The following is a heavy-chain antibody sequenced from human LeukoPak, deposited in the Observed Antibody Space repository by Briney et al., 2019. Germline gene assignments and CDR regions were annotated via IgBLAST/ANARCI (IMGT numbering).Heavy chain of an antibody. CDR3: ARGYRTGDMTIFAY. CDR2: IYPNNGGT. D-gene: IGHD3-3*01. Sequence: ASVKVSCKASGYSFSDHYMQCVRQAPGQGLEWMGWIYPNNGGTGYAQNFQGRVTMTRDTSINTVYMELTRLRFDDTAVYYCARGYRTGDMTIFAYWGQGSLVTVSS. J-gene: IGHJ4*02. V-gene: IGHV1-2*02. CDR1: GYSFSDHY.